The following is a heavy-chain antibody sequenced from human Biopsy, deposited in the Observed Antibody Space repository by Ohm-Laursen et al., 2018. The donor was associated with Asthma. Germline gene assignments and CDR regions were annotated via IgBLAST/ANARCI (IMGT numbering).Heavy chain of an antibody. D-gene: IGHD6-19*01. V-gene: IGHV1-69*01. CDR3: ARCQVGYSSGWSLLLKKIYYSGMDV. Sequence: SSVKVSCKAPGGTFSNFAISWVRQAPGQGLEWPGGIMTVFGTTNYAQKFQGRVTITADESTSAAYMEVTSLRSEDTAIYYCARCQVGYSSGWSLLLKKIYYSGMDVWGQGTAVTVSS. J-gene: IGHJ6*02. CDR1: GGTFSNFA. CDR2: IMTVFGTT.